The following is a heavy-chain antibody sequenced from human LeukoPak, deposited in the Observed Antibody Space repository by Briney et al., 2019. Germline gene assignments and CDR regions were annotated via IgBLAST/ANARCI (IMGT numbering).Heavy chain of an antibody. V-gene: IGHV4-38-2*02. CDR2: IYHSGST. Sequence: SETLSLTCTVSGYSISSGYYWGWIRQPPGKGLEWIGSIYHSGSTYYNPSLKSRVTISVDTSKSPFSLKLSSVTAADTAVYYCAREKRGYSGYDFAYYYYMDVWGKGTTVTVSS. CDR3: AREKRGYSGYDFAYYYYMDV. J-gene: IGHJ6*03. CDR1: GYSISSGYY. D-gene: IGHD5-12*01.